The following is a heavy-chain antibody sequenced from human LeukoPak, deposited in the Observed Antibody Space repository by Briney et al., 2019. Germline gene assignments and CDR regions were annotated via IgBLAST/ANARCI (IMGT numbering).Heavy chain of an antibody. CDR3: ATEIRPNDY. J-gene: IGHJ4*02. Sequence: GGSLRLSCAASGFTFSSYGMSWVRQAPGKGLEWLSSISDTGSSTYYADSVKGRFTISRDNSKNTLYLQMTSLRPEDTGVYYCATEIRPNDYWGQGTLVTVSS. V-gene: IGHV3-23*01. CDR2: ISDTGSST. D-gene: IGHD4-17*01. CDR1: GFTFSSYG.